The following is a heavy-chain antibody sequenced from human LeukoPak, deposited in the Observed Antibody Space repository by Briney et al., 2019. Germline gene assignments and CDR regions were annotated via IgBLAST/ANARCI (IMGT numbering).Heavy chain of an antibody. CDR3: ARDYGIVGATRGAFDI. V-gene: IGHV5-51*01. CDR2: IYPGDSDT. D-gene: IGHD1-26*01. Sequence: KPGESLKISCKGSGYSFTSYWIGWVRQMPGKGLEWMGIIYPGDSDTRYSSSFQGQVTISADKSISTAYLQWSSLKASDTAMYYCARDYGIVGATRGAFDIWGQGTMVTVSS. J-gene: IGHJ3*02. CDR1: GYSFTSYW.